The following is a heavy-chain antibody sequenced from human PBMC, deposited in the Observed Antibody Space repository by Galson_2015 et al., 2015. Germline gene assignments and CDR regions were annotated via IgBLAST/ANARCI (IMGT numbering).Heavy chain of an antibody. J-gene: IGHJ4*02. D-gene: IGHD2-2*01. Sequence: SLRLSCAASGFTFSSYAMSWVRQAPGKGLEWVSAISGSGGSTYYADSVKGRFTISRDNSKNTLYLQMNSLRAEDTAVYYCAKDFQGPGEIVVVPAAMLPDYWGQGTLVTVSS. CDR2: ISGSGGST. V-gene: IGHV3-23*01. CDR3: AKDFQGPGEIVVVPAAMLPDY. CDR1: GFTFSSYA.